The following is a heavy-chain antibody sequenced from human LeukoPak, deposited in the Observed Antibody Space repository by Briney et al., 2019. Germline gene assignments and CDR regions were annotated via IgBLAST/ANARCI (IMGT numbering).Heavy chain of an antibody. CDR2: ISAYNGNT. CDR3: AREGYCSGGTCYSTMNWFDP. Sequence: GASVKVSCKASGYRFTSYGITWVRQDPGQGLEWMGWISAYNGNTNYAQKLQGRVTLTTDTSTSTAYMELRSLRSDDTAVYYCAREGYCSGGTCYSTMNWFDPWGQGTLVTVSS. D-gene: IGHD2-15*01. J-gene: IGHJ5*02. CDR1: GYRFTSYG. V-gene: IGHV1-18*01.